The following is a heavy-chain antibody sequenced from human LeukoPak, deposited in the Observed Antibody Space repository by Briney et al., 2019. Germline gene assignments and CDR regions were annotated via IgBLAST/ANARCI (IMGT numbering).Heavy chain of an antibody. D-gene: IGHD3-22*01. CDR2: ISGSGGST. CDR1: GFTFSSYA. CDR3: ALMIVVVISGPGPLSRNDY. Sequence: HPGGSLRLSCAASGFTFSSYAMSWVRQAPGKGLEWVSAISGSGGSTYYADSVKGRFTISRDNSKNTLYLQMNSLRAEDTAVYYCALMIVVVISGPGPLSRNDYWGQGSLVTVSS. J-gene: IGHJ4*02. V-gene: IGHV3-23*01.